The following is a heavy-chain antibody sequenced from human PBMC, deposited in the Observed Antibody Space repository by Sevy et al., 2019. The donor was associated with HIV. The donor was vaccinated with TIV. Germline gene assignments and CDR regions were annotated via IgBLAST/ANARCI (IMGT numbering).Heavy chain of an antibody. J-gene: IGHJ6*02. V-gene: IGHV3-74*01. D-gene: IGHD3-3*01. CDR2: INGDGSNP. Sequence: GGSLRLSCAASGFTFSRYWMHWVRQAPGKGLVWVSRINGDGSNPIYADSVKGRFTISRDNAKNTVSLKMHSLRAEDTAVYYCVREGVDFWSGAVDFYYGMDVWGQGTTVTVSS. CDR3: VREGVDFWSGAVDFYYGMDV. CDR1: GFTFSRYW.